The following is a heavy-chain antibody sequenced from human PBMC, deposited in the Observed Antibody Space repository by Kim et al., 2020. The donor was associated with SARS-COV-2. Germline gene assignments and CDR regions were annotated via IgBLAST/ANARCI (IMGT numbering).Heavy chain of an antibody. Sequence: SETLSLTCTVSGGSISSYYWSWIRQPPGKGLEWIGYIYYSGSTNYNPSLKSRVTISLDTSKNQFSLKLSSVTAADTAVYYCARGSGSSYYYGMDVWGQGTTVTVSS. J-gene: IGHJ6*02. V-gene: IGHV4-59*01. CDR3: ARGSGSSYYYGMDV. CDR2: IYYSGST. CDR1: GGSISSYY. D-gene: IGHD3-10*01.